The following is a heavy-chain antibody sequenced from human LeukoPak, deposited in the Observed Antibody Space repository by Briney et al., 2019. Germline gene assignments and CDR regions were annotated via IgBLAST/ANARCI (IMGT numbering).Heavy chain of an antibody. J-gene: IGHJ3*02. CDR1: GYTFTSYG. D-gene: IGHD7-27*01. V-gene: IGHV1-8*01. CDR3: ARGGALTGVNAFDI. Sequence: GASVKVSCKASGYTFTSYGINWVRQATGQGLEWMGWMSPNSGNTGYAQKFQGRVTMTRNTSISTAYMELSSLRSEDTAVYYCARGGALTGVNAFDIWGQGTMVTVSS. CDR2: MSPNSGNT.